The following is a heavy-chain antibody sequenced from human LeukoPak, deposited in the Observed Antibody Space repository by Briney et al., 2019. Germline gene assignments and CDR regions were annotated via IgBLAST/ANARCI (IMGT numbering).Heavy chain of an antibody. J-gene: IGHJ4*02. Sequence: ASVKVSCKASGGTFSSYAISWVRQAPGQGLEWMGGIIPIFGTANYAQKFQGRVTITTDESTSTAYMELSSLRSEDTAVYYCASSNRYIAAAGPYFDYWGQGTLVTVSS. D-gene: IGHD6-13*01. CDR1: GGTFSSYA. CDR2: IIPIFGTA. V-gene: IGHV1-69*05. CDR3: ASSNRYIAAAGPYFDY.